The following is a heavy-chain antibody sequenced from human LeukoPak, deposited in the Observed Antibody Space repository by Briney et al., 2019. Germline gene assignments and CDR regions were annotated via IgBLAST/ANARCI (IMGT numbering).Heavy chain of an antibody. V-gene: IGHV4-39*01. D-gene: IGHD3-10*01. J-gene: IGHJ4*02. CDR2: IYYSGST. CDR1: GGSISSSSYY. Sequence: PSETLSLTCTVSGGSISSSSYYWGWIRQPPGKGLEWVGSIYYSGSTYYNPSLKSRVTISVDTSKNQFSLQLNSVTPEDTAVYYCAREVERDYYGSGSYYSWGQGTLVTVSS. CDR3: AREVERDYYGSGSYYS.